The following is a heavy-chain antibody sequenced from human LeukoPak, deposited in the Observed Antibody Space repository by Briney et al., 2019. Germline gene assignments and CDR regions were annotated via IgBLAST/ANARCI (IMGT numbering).Heavy chain of an antibody. V-gene: IGHV3-23*01. CDR3: AKDNYYDSSGYYHY. CDR1: GFTFSTYA. CDR2: ISGSGIST. Sequence: GGSLRLSCAASGFTFSTYAMSWVRQAPGKGLEWVSTISGSGISTYYADSVKGRFTISRDISKNTLYLQMNSLRAEDTAVYYCAKDNYYDSSGYYHYWGQGTLVTVS. D-gene: IGHD3-22*01. J-gene: IGHJ4*02.